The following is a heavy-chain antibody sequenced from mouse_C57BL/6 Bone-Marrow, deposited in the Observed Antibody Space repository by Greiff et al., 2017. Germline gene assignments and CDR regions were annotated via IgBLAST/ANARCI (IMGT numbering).Heavy chain of an antibody. Sequence: EVKLVESGGDLVKPGGSLKLSCAASGFTFSSYGMSWVRQTPDKRLEWVATISSGGSYTYYPDSVKGRFTITRDNAKNTLYLQMSSLKSEDTAMYYCARSFYDWFAYWGQGTLVTVSA. D-gene: IGHD2-3*01. CDR2: ISSGGSYT. CDR3: ARSFYDWFAY. V-gene: IGHV5-6*01. CDR1: GFTFSSYG. J-gene: IGHJ3*01.